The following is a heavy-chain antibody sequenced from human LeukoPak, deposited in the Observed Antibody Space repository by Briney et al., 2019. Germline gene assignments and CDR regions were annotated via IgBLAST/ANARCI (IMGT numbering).Heavy chain of an antibody. J-gene: IGHJ4*02. D-gene: IGHD6-19*01. CDR3: AKKGRGGWSLDS. Sequence: GGSLRLSCAAFGFMFSSSAMSWVRQAPGKGLEWVSSISDSGASTYYADSVRGRFSVSRDNSDNRLDLQINSLRLDDTAVYFCAKKGRGGWSLDSWGQGILVTVSS. CDR2: ISDSGAST. CDR1: GFMFSSSA. V-gene: IGHV3-23*01.